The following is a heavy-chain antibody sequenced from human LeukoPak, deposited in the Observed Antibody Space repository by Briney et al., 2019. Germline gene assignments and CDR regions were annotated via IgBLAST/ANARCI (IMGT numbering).Heavy chain of an antibody. V-gene: IGHV1-69*04. Sequence: SVKVSCKASGGTFSSYAISWVRQAPGQGLEWMGRIIPILGIANYAQKFQGRVTITADKSTSTAYMELSSLRSEDTAVYYCARVPVDTVTPPYWYFDLWGRGTLVTVSS. CDR1: GGTFSSYA. CDR2: IIPILGIA. J-gene: IGHJ2*01. CDR3: ARVPVDTVTPPYWYFDL. D-gene: IGHD4-17*01.